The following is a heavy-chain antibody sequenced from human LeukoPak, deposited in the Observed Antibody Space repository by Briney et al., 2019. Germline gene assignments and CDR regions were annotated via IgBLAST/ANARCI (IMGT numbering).Heavy chain of an antibody. Sequence: SQTLSLTCAVSGGSISSGGYSWSWIRQPPGKGLEWIGYIYYSGSTYYNPSLKSRVTISVDTSKNQFSLKLSSVTAADTAVYYCARDRNLYYYGMDVWGQGTTVTVSS. CDR3: ARDRNLYYYGMDV. D-gene: IGHD1-14*01. V-gene: IGHV4-31*11. CDR1: GGSISSGGYS. J-gene: IGHJ6*02. CDR2: IYYSGST.